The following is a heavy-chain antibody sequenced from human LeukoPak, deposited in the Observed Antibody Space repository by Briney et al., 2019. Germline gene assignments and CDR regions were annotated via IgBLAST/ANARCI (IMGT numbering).Heavy chain of an antibody. CDR3: AKAYPTTEYCGVDCYFDC. V-gene: IGHV3-23*01. J-gene: IGHJ4*02. CDR1: KFAFSNYA. D-gene: IGHD2-21*02. CDR2: ISGSGDET. Sequence: GGSLRLSCAASKFAFSNYAMSWVRQAPGKGLEWVSRISGSGDETYYGDSVKGRFTISRDNSKNTVYLQTKSLRAEDTAIYYCAKAYPTTEYCGVDCYFDCWGRGNRVTVTS.